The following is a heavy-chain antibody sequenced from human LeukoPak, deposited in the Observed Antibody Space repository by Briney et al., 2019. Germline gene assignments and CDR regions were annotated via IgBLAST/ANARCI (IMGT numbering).Heavy chain of an antibody. D-gene: IGHD6-19*01. J-gene: IGHJ6*03. CDR3: ARVWFGAVAGRYYYYMDV. CDR1: GGSISSYY. V-gene: IGHV4-59*01. Sequence: SSETLSLTYTVAGGSISSYYWSWIRQPPRKGLEWIGYIYYSGSTNYNPSLKSRVTISVDTSKNQFSLKLSSVTAADTAVYYCARVWFGAVAGRYYYYMDVWGIGTTVTVSS. CDR2: IYYSGST.